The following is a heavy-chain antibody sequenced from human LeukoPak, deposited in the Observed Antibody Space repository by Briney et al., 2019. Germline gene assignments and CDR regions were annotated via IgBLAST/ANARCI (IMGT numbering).Heavy chain of an antibody. CDR3: ARRTDYSASRAFDL. CDR1: GFTFSDYW. J-gene: IGHJ4*02. Sequence: PGGSLRLSCAASGFTFSDYWISWVRQAPGKGLEWVAFIRSDGSNKGYADSLEGRFTISRDNSKNTLHLQMNSLRSEDTAVYYCARRTDYSASRAFDLWGQGTLVTVSS. CDR2: IRSDGSNK. D-gene: IGHD4-11*01. V-gene: IGHV3-30*02.